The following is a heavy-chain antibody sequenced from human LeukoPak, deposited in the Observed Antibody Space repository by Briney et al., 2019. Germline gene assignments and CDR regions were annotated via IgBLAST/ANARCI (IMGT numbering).Heavy chain of an antibody. V-gene: IGHV5-51*01. D-gene: IGHD3-22*01. J-gene: IGHJ6*03. Sequence: KGRESLQISCQGSGSNFTSYWIGCVRQLPGKGLEWMGISYLGDSDTRYSPSFQGQVTISADKSISTAYLQWSSLKASDTALYYCARHTTMISYYYMDVGGKGTTVTVSS. CDR1: GSNFTSYW. CDR3: ARHTTMISYYYMDV. CDR2: SYLGDSDT.